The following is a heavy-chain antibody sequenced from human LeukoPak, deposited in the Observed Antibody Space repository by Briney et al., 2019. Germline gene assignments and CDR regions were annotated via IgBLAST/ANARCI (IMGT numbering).Heavy chain of an antibody. D-gene: IGHD3/OR15-3a*01. CDR2: IYDGGTT. CDR3: AGRTGLVSGFDC. Sequence: PRGSPRLSCAASGFSASSSYKSWVRQAPGKGLEWVSSIYDGGTTHHADSLKGRFSISRDNSKNTLYLQTNSLTAEDTAVYYCAGRTGLVSGFDCWGHVTPVSVSS. CDR1: GFSASSSY. J-gene: IGHJ4*01. V-gene: IGHV3-66*01.